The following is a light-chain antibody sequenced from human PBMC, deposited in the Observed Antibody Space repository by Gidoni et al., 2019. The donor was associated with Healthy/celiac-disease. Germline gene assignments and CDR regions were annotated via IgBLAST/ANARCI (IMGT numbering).Light chain of an antibody. J-gene: IGKJ3*01. Sequence: EIVMTQSPATLSVSPGERATLSCRASQSVSSNLAWYQQKPGQAPRLLIYGASTRATGIPARLSGSGSGTEFTLTISSLQSEDFAVYYCQKYNNWPFGLTFGPGTKVEIK. CDR2: GAS. CDR3: QKYNNWPFGLT. CDR1: QSVSSN. V-gene: IGKV3-15*01.